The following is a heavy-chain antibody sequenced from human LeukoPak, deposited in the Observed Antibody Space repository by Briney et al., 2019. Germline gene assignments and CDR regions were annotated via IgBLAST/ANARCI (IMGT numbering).Heavy chain of an antibody. CDR1: GFTFSSYE. CDR2: ISSSGRTI. D-gene: IGHD3-16*01. CDR3: ARGMSRGTSY. Sequence: GGSLRLSCAGSGFTFSSYEMNWVRQAPGKGLEWVSYISSSGRTIYYAESVKGRLTIPRDNAKNSLYLQMNSLRAEDTAVYYCARGMSRGTSYWGQGTLVTVSS. V-gene: IGHV3-48*03. J-gene: IGHJ4*02.